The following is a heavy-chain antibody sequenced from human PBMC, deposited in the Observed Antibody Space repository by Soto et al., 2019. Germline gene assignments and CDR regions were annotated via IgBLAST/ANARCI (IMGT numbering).Heavy chain of an antibody. CDR2: IIPIFGTA. CDR1: GGTFSSYA. J-gene: IGHJ4*02. Sequence: QVQLVQSGAEVKKPGSSVKVSCKASGGTFSSYAISWVRQAPGQGLEWMGGIIPIFGTANYAQKFQGRVTSTADESTSTAYMELSRSEDTAVYYCARESRYCSGGSCYFLPGIDYWGQGTLVTVSS. D-gene: IGHD2-15*01. V-gene: IGHV1-69*12. CDR3: ARESRYCSGGSCYFLPGIDY.